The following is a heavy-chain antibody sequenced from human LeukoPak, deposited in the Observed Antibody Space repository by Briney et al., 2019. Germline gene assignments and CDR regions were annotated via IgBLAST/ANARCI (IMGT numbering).Heavy chain of an antibody. CDR3: ARRAGAYSHPYDY. CDR2: IYSDNT. J-gene: IGHJ4*02. D-gene: IGHD4/OR15-4a*01. Sequence: GGSLRLSCTVSGFTVSSNSMSWVRQAPGKGLEWVSFIYSDNTHYSDSVKGRFTVSRDNSKNTLYLQMNSPRAEDTAVYYCARRAGAYSHPYDYWGQGTLVTVSS. V-gene: IGHV3-53*01. CDR1: GFTVSSNS.